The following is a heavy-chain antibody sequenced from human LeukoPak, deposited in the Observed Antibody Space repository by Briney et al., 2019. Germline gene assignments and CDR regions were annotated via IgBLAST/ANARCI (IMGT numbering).Heavy chain of an antibody. D-gene: IGHD4-23*01. CDR2: IYTSGST. V-gene: IGHV4-4*07. J-gene: IGHJ4*02. Sequence: SETLSLTCTVSGGSISSYYWSWIRQPAGKGLEWIGRIYTSGSTNYNPSLKSRVTMSVDTSKNQFSLKLSSVTAADTAVYYCARAIDYGGNGECFDYWGQGTLVTVSS. CDR3: ARAIDYGGNGECFDY. CDR1: GGSISSYY.